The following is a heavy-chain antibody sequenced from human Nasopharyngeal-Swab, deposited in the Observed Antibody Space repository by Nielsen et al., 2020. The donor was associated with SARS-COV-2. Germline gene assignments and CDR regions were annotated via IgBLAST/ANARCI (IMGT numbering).Heavy chain of an antibody. J-gene: IGHJ3*02. D-gene: IGHD6-19*01. Sequence: RQAPGKGLERIGSIYYSGSTYYNPSLKSRVTISVDTSKNQFSLKLSSVTAADTAVYYCARPRGSGWYREAFDIWGQGTVVTVSS. V-gene: IGHV4-39*01. CDR2: IYYSGST. CDR3: ARPRGSGWYREAFDI.